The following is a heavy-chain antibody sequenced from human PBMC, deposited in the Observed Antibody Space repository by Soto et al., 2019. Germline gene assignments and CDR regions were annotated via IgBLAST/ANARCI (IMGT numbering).Heavy chain of an antibody. CDR1: GRSITSRDSS. CDR2: IYYNGAA. V-gene: IGHV4-31*03. CDR3: AGRSSSIS. D-gene: IGHD6-6*01. Sequence: PSETLSLTCTVSGRSITSRDSSWGWIRQRPGEGLEWVGYIYYNGAAYYNPSLKSRLSISEDTSTNQFSLQMNSVTAADTAVYFCAGRSSSISWGQGTQVTVAS. J-gene: IGHJ4*02.